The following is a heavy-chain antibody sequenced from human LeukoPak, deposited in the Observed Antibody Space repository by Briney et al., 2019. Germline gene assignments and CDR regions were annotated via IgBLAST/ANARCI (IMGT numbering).Heavy chain of an antibody. D-gene: IGHD3-3*01. Sequence: PSETLSPTCAVYGGSFSGYYWSWIRQPPGKGLEWIGEINHSGSTNYNPSLKSRVTISVDTSKNQFSLKLSSVTAADTAVYYCARVKYYDFWSGYSGCNWFDPWGQGTLVTVSS. CDR1: GGSFSGYY. CDR3: ARVKYYDFWSGYSGCNWFDP. J-gene: IGHJ5*02. CDR2: INHSGST. V-gene: IGHV4-34*01.